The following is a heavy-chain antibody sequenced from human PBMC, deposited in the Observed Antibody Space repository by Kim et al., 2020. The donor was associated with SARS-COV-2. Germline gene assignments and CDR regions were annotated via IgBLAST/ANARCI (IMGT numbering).Heavy chain of an antibody. CDR2: SKWNN. Sequence: SKWNNDYAASVQGRITINPDTSKNQFSLQLNSVTPEDTAVYYCSRDPSGYWGQGTLVTVSS. J-gene: IGHJ4*02. CDR3: SRDPSGY. V-gene: IGHV6-1*01.